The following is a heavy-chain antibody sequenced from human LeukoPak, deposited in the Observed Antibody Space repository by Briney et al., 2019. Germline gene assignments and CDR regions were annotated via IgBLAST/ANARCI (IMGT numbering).Heavy chain of an antibody. V-gene: IGHV4-59*01. J-gene: IGHJ4*02. D-gene: IGHD3-22*01. CDR2: IYYSGST. CDR1: GGPFSGYY. Sequence: SETLYLTCDVYGGPFSGYYWSLIRQPPGKGLGWIGDIYYSGSTNYNPSLNSRVAISVDTSMNQFSLKLSSVTAADTAVYYCARAAGYSYDSSGYYYYDYWGQGTLVTVSS. CDR3: ARAAGYSYDSSGYYYYDY.